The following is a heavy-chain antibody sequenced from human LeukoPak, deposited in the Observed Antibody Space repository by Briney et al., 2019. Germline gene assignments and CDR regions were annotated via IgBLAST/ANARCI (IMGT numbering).Heavy chain of an antibody. J-gene: IGHJ6*04. CDR1: GFTFSSYA. CDR3: AELGITMIGGV. V-gene: IGHV3-21*01. Sequence: GGSLRLSCAASGFTFSSYAMHWVRQAPGEGLEWVSSISSSKTYYADSVKGRFTISRDNAKNSLYLQMNSLRAEDTAVYYCAELGITMIGGVWGKGTTVTISS. CDR2: ISSSKTY. D-gene: IGHD3-10*02.